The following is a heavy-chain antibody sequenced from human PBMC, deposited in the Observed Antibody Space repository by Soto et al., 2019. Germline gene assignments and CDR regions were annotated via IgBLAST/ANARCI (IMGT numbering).Heavy chain of an antibody. CDR1: GDTFTDYY. J-gene: IGHJ4*02. CDR2: VNPSGGHT. V-gene: IGHV1-46*01. D-gene: IGHD2-21*02. Sequence: QVQLVQSGAEVKKPGASVKASCKASGDTFTDYYIHWVRQAPGQGLEWMGTVNPSGGHTTYAQHFLGRVSMTRDESTSTLYLELTSLTSEDAAVYYCARGGHVVVVTAALDYWGQGTLVTVSS. CDR3: ARGGHVVVVTAALDY.